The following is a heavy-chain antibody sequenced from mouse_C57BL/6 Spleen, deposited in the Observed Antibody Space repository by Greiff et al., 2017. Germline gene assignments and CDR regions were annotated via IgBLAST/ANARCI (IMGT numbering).Heavy chain of an antibody. CDR2: IDPSDSET. CDR3: ARVADDYDVEYSLDY. V-gene: IGHV1-52*01. J-gene: IGHJ2*01. Sequence: QVQLQQPGAELVRPGSSVKLSCKASGYTFTSYWMHWVKQRPIQGLEWIGNIDPSDSETHYNQKFKDKATLTVDKSSSTAYMQLSSLTSETSAVYYCARVADDYDVEYSLDYWGQGTTLTVSS. CDR1: GYTFTSYW. D-gene: IGHD2-4*01.